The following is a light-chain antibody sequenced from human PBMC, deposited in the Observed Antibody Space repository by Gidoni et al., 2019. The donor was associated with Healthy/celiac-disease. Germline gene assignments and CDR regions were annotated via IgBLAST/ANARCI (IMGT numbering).Light chain of an antibody. CDR3: QQRSNWPPRLT. J-gene: IGKJ4*01. CDR1: QSVSSS. V-gene: IGKV3-11*01. Sequence: IVLTQSPPTLSLSPGERATLSCRASQSVSSSLPWYKQKPAEAPSLLIYDASNRATGIPARFGGSGSGTDFTLTISSLEPEDFAVYYCQQRSNWPPRLTFXGXTKVEIK. CDR2: DAS.